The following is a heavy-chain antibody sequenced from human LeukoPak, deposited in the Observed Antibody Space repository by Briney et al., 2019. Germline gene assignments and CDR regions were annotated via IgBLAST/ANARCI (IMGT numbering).Heavy chain of an antibody. D-gene: IGHD1-26*01. J-gene: IGHJ4*02. CDR1: GGSISSSSYY. Sequence: PSETLSLTCTVSGGSISSSSYYWGWIRQPPGKGLEWIGSMYYSGSTYYNPSLKSRVTISVDTSKNQFSLKLSSVTAADTAVYYCARDSGKYWGNFDYWGQGTLVTVSS. CDR3: ARDSGKYWGNFDY. V-gene: IGHV4-39*07. CDR2: MYYSGST.